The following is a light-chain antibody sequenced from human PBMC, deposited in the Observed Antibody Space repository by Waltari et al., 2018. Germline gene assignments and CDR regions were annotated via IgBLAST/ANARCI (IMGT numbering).Light chain of an antibody. J-gene: IGKJ4*01. Sequence: EIVMTKSPDSLAVSPGERATINFKSSQSVLYNSNNKNYLAWYQQKPGLSPKLLIYWASTRESGVPDRFSGSGSGTDFTLTISSLQAEDVAVYYCQQYYTTPLTFGGGTTVEIK. V-gene: IGKV4-1*01. CDR1: QSVLYNSNNKNY. CDR3: QQYYTTPLT. CDR2: WAS.